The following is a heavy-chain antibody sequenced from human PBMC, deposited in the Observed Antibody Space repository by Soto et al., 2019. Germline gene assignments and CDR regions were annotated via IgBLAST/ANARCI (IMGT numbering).Heavy chain of an antibody. CDR3: ARGQGYDSSGYYYGYFDY. D-gene: IGHD3-22*01. CDR2: IIPMFGTA. V-gene: IGHV1-69*13. Sequence: SVKVSCKASGGTFSSYAISWVRQAPGQGLAGMGGIIPMFGTANYAQKFQGRVTITAGDSTSTAYMELSSLRSEDTAVYYCARGQGYDSSGYYYGYFDYWGQGTLVTVSS. J-gene: IGHJ4*02. CDR1: GGTFSSYA.